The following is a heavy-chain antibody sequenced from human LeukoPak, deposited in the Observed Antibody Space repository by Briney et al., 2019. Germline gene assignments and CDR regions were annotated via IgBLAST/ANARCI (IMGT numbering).Heavy chain of an antibody. Sequence: PGGSLRVSCAASGFTFSSYEMNWVRQAPGKGLEWVANIKEDGSEKYYVDSVKGRFTISRDNAKNSLYLHMNSLRAEDTAIYFCVRGQNIYYWGQGILVTVSS. J-gene: IGHJ4*02. CDR3: VRGQNIYY. V-gene: IGHV3-7*01. CDR2: IKEDGSEK. D-gene: IGHD3-3*02. CDR1: GFTFSSYE.